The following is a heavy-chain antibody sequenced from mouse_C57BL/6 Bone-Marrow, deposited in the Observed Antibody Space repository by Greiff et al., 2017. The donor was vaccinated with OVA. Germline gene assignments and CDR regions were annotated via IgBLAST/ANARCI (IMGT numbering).Heavy chain of an antibody. CDR3: ARFWLQYYYAMDY. J-gene: IGHJ4*01. D-gene: IGHD2-2*01. Sequence: QVQLKQPGAELVKPGASVKMSCKASGYTFTSYWITWVKQRPGQGLEWIGDIYPGSGSTNYNEKFKSKATLTVDTSSSTAYMQLSSLTSEDSAVYYCARFWLQYYYAMDYWGQGTSVTVSS. CDR2: IYPGSGST. CDR1: GYTFTSYW. V-gene: IGHV1-55*01.